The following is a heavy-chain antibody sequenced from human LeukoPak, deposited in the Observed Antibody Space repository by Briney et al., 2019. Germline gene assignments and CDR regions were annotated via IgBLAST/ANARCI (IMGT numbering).Heavy chain of an antibody. CDR1: GYSISSGYY. Sequence: AETLSLTCAVSGYSISSGYYWGGSRQPPGKGLGGIGSIYHSGSTYYNPSLNSLVTISVDSSNNQFSLKLSSVTAADTAVYYCARGVAAAGTNYFDYWGQGTLVTVSS. V-gene: IGHV4-38-2*01. D-gene: IGHD6-13*01. CDR3: ARGVAAAGTNYFDY. J-gene: IGHJ4*02. CDR2: IYHSGST.